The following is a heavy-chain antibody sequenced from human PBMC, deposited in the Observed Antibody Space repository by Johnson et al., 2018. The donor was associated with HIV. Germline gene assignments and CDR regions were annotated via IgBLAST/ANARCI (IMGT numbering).Heavy chain of an antibody. CDR3: AKDRGGTPPMGAFDI. D-gene: IGHD3-10*01. CDR2: IRNDGSKK. CDR1: GFTFSSYG. J-gene: IGHJ3*02. Sequence: QEKLVESGGGVAQPGGSLRLSCVASGFTFSSYGMHWVRQAPGKGLEWVAFIRNDGSKKYYADSVKGRFTISRDNSKNTLYLQMNSLRAEDTAVYYCAKDRGGTPPMGAFDIWGQGTMVTVSS. V-gene: IGHV3-30*02.